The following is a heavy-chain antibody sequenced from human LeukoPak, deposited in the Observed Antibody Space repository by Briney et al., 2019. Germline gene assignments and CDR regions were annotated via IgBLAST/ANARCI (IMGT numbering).Heavy chain of an antibody. Sequence: SETLPLTCTVSGGSISSSSYYWGWIRQPPGKGLEWIGSIYYSGSTYYNPSLKSRVTISVDTSKNQFSLKLSSVTAADTAVYYCARRPTLVGALEYWGQGTLVTVSS. CDR3: ARRPTLVGALEY. V-gene: IGHV4-39*01. D-gene: IGHD1-26*01. J-gene: IGHJ4*02. CDR2: IYYSGST. CDR1: GGSISSSSYY.